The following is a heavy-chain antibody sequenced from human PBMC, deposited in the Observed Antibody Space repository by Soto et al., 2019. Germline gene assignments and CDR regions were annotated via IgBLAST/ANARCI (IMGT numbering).Heavy chain of an antibody. CDR1: GYTFSSFG. CDR3: ARTCRSGGSCYHEY. D-gene: IGHD2-15*01. Sequence: ASVKVSCKASGYTFSSFGINWVRQAPVQGLEWVGWVSVYNDDTKYAQNFQGRVTLTTDTSTSTNYMEVGSLRSDDTAVYYCARTCRSGGSCYHEYWGEGTLVNVSS. CDR2: VSVYNDDT. V-gene: IGHV1-18*01. J-gene: IGHJ4*02.